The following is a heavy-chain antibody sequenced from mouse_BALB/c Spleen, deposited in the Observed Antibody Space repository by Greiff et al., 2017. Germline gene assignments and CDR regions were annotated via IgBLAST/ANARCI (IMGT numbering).Heavy chain of an antibody. CDR2: INPSNGRT. CDR3: ARWGLGLELGLGFDY. V-gene: IGHV1S81*02. D-gene: IGHD4-1*01. Sequence: QVQLQQSGAELVKPGASVKLSCKASGYTFTSYWMHWVKQRPGQGLEWIGEINPSNGRTNYNEKFKSKATLTVDKSSSTAYMQLSSLTSEDSAVYYCARWGLGLELGLGFDYWGQGTTLTVSS. J-gene: IGHJ2*01. CDR1: GYTFTSYW.